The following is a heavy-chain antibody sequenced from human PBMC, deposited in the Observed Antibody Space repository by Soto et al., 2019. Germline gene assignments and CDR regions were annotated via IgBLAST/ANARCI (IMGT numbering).Heavy chain of an antibody. J-gene: IGHJ4*02. CDR1: GIPFIDAW. CDR3: VWQAKYTSSFN. D-gene: IGHD6-13*01. V-gene: IGHV3-15*07. CDR2: IKSNGGGETR. Sequence: EVRLVESEGGLVKPGGSLRLSCVVSGIPFIDAWMNWVRQAPGKGLEWVGRIKSNGGGETRDYAAPGKGRFTISRDDSKNTLYLEMNNLDVEDTAVYFCVWQAKYTSSFNWGQGTLVTVSS.